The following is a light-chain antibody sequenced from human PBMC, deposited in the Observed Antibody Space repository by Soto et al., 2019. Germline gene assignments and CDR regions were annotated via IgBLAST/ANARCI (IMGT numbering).Light chain of an antibody. CDR2: EGT. V-gene: IGLV2-23*03. J-gene: IGLJ3*02. CDR1: TSDFGRYNV. CDR3: CSYADTSTFWVV. Sequence: QSLLTQPASLSGSSGQSITISCSGTTSDFGRYNVFFLYQQHPGKALKLIIYEGTKRPSWVSNCFSGSKSGNAASLTISGLQSEDEADYYCCSYADTSTFWVVFGGGTKVTVL.